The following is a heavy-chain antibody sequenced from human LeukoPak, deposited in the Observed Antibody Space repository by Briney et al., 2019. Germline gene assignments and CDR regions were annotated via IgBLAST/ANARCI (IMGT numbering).Heavy chain of an antibody. CDR2: INPNSGGT. CDR3: AREAEYYDSSVCAFDI. V-gene: IGHV1-2*02. J-gene: IGHJ3*02. CDR1: GYTFTGYY. D-gene: IGHD3-22*01. Sequence: GASVKVSCKASGYTFTGYYMHWVRQAPGQGLEWMGWINPNSGGTNYAQKFQGRVTMTRDTSISTAYMELSRLRSDDTAVYYCAREAEYYDSSVCAFDIWGQGTMVTVSS.